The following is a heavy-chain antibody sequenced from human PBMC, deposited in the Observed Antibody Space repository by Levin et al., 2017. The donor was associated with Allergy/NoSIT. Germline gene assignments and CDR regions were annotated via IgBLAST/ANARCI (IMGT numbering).Heavy chain of an antibody. CDR1: GFTFSYAW. J-gene: IGHJ3*02. V-gene: IGHV3-15*01. CDR3: TTDLPIPGRCAFEI. D-gene: IGHD1-14*01. CDR2: IKSKRDGGTA. Sequence: LSLTCAASGFTFSYAWMSWVRQAPGKGLEWVGRIKSKRDGGTADYAAPVKGRFTISRDDSITTVYLQMNSLKTEDTAVYYCTTDLPIPGRCAFEIWGQGTMVTVSS.